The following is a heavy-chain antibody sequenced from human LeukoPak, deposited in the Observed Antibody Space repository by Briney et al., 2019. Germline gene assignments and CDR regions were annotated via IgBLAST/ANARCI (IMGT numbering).Heavy chain of an antibody. CDR1: GGSISSYY. Sequence: TSETLSLTCTVSGGSISSYYWSWIRQPAGKGLEWIGRIYTSGSTNYNPFLKSRVTMSVDTSKNQFSLKLSSVTAADTAVYYCARTRALHSGSYYRHNWFDPWGQGTLVTVSS. V-gene: IGHV4-4*07. J-gene: IGHJ5*02. CDR2: IYTSGST. D-gene: IGHD1-26*01. CDR3: ARTRALHSGSYYRHNWFDP.